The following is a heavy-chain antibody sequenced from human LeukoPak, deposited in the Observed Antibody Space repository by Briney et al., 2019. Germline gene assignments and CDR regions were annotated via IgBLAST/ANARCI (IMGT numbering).Heavy chain of an antibody. CDR3: ARVVGLYVAGTFDI. V-gene: IGHV4-39*07. CDR1: GGSISSSSYY. J-gene: IGHJ3*02. Sequence: SETLSLTCTVSGGSISSSSYYWGWIRQPPGKGLEWIGSIYYSGSTYYNPSLKSRVTISVDTSKNQFSLKLSSVTAADTAVYYCARVVGLYVAGTFDIWGQGTMVTVSS. D-gene: IGHD6-19*01. CDR2: IYYSGST.